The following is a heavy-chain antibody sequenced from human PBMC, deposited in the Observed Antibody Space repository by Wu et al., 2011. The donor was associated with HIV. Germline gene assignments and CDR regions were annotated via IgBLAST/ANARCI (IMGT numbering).Heavy chain of an antibody. D-gene: IGHD4-11*01. CDR1: GGTFSSYG. J-gene: IGHJ6*03. V-gene: IGHV1-69*15. CDR2: IIPMFGTT. Sequence: QVQLVQSGAEVKKPGSSVKVSCKASGGTFSSYGISWVRQAPGQGLEWMGRIIPMFGTTKYAQKFQGRVTITADESTSTAYMELSSLRSDDTAVYYCARLSSYSNYYYYMDVWGKGTTVTVSS. CDR3: ARLSSYSNYYYYMDV.